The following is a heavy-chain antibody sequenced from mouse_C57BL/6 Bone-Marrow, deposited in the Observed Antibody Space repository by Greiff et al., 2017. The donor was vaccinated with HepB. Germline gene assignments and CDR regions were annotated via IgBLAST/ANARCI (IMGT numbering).Heavy chain of an antibody. Sequence: EVQLQQSGTVLARPGASVKMSCKTSGYTFTSYWMHWVKQRPGQGLEWIGAIYPGNSDTSYNQKFKGKAKLTAVTSASTAYMELSSLTDEDAAVYYCTNAYDYDCYAMDDWGQGTSVTVSS. CDR3: TNAYDYDCYAMDD. D-gene: IGHD2-4*01. CDR2: IYPGNSDT. V-gene: IGHV1-5*01. J-gene: IGHJ4*01. CDR1: GYTFTSYW.